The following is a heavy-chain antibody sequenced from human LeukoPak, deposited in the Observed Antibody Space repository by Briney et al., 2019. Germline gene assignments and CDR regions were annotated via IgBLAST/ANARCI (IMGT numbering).Heavy chain of an antibody. CDR1: GGSISSYY. CDR3: ARHLYLKVAPDY. Sequence: SETLSLTCTVSGGSISSYYWSWIRQPPGKGLEWIGYIYYSGSTNYNPSLKSRVTISVDTSKNQFSLKLSSVTAADTAVYYCARHLYLKVAPDYWGQGTLVTVSS. J-gene: IGHJ4*02. V-gene: IGHV4-59*08. D-gene: IGHD2-15*01. CDR2: IYYSGST.